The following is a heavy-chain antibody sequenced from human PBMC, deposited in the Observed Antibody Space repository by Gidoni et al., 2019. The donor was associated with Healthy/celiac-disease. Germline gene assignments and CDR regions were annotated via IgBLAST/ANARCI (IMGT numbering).Heavy chain of an antibody. CDR2: IYHSGGT. D-gene: IGHD5-18*01. V-gene: IGHV4-38-2*01. CDR1: GYSTSRGYY. CDR3: ARHDHLVVPAAGVDTAMAYGVGAFDI. J-gene: IGHJ3*02. Sequence: QGQLQESGAALVKPPETLSRPCAVAGYSTSRGYYSAWIRQPPGKGLVWIGRIYHSGGTYYNPSLTSRVTISVATSQIQFSLKLCSVPAAATAVYYCARHDHLVVPAAGVDTAMAYGVGAFDIWGQGTMVTVSS.